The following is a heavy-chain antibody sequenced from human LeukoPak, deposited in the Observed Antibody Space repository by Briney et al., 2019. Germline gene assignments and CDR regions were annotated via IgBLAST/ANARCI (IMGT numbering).Heavy chain of an antibody. CDR2: ISYSGNT. CDR3: ARPGYYGDYAFDY. Sequence: SETLSLTCTVSGDSISSSSYFWGWIRQPPGKGLEWIGSISYSGNTYYNPSLKSRVTISVDTSKNQFSLNLNSGTAADTAVYYCARPGYYGDYAFDYWGQGTLVTVSS. CDR1: GDSISSSSYF. J-gene: IGHJ4*02. V-gene: IGHV4-39*01. D-gene: IGHD4-17*01.